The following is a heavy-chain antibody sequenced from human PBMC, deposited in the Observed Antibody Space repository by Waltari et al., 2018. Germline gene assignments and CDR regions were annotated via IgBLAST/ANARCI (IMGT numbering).Heavy chain of an antibody. CDR2: IIPILGTT. V-gene: IGHV1-69*11. CDR3: VRGDATPPYYYFHS. J-gene: IGHJ4*02. D-gene: IGHD2-15*01. Sequence: QVHLPQSGAEVRKPGSSVKVSCKASGDTFSLYAMAWVRQAPGQGLEWMGGIIPILGTTNYAQKFQGRVTITADESTSTAYMELSSLRSEDTALYFCVRGDATPPYYYFHSWGQGTLVTVSS. CDR1: GDTFSLYA.